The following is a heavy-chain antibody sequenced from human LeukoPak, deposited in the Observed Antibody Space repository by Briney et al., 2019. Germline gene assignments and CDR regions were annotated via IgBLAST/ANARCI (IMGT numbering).Heavy chain of an antibody. CDR2: IYAGGNT. J-gene: IGHJ4*02. D-gene: IGHD6-13*01. V-gene: IGHV3-53*01. CDR1: GFTVSNNY. CDR3: ASLAWYVNY. Sequence: QPGGSLRLSCAASGFTVSNNYMSWVRQAPGKGLEWVSVIYAGGNTFYADSVKGRFTISRDNSKNTLYLQMNSLRAEDTAVYYCASLAWYVNYWGQGTLVTVSS.